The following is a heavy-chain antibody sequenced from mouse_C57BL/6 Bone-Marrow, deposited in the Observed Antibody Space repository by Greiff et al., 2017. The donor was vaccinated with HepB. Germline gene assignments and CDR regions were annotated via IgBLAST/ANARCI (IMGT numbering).Heavy chain of an antibody. Sequence: EVKVVESGGGLVKPGGSLKLSCAASGFTFSSYAMSWVRQTPEKRLEWVATISDGGSYTYYPDNVKGRFTISRDNAKNNLYLQMSHLKSEDTAMYYCASITTVPYFDYWGQGTTLTVSS. CDR3: ASITTVPYFDY. D-gene: IGHD1-1*01. J-gene: IGHJ2*01. CDR1: GFTFSSYA. CDR2: ISDGGSYT. V-gene: IGHV5-4*03.